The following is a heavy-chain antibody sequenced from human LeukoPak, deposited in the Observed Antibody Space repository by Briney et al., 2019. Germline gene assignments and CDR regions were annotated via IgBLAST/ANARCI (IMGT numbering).Heavy chain of an antibody. CDR2: IYNSGST. Sequence: SETLSLTCSVSGGAISIYYWSWIRQPPGKGLEWIGYIYNSGSTYYNPSLKSRVTISVDTSKNQFSLKLSSVTAADTAVYYCARDHYSSSSNWFDPWGQGTLVTVSS. CDR1: GGAISIYY. CDR3: ARDHYSSSSNWFDP. V-gene: IGHV4-4*08. J-gene: IGHJ5*02. D-gene: IGHD6-6*01.